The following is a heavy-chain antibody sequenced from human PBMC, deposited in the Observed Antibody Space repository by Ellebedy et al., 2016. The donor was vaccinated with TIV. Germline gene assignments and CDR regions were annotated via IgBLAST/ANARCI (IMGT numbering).Heavy chain of an antibody. CDR1: GGSISSSNW. CDR2: IYHSGST. Sequence: SETLSLXXAVSGGSISSSNWWCWVRQPPGKGLEWIGEIYHSGSTNYNPSLKSRVTISVDKSKNQFSLKLSSVTAADTAVYYCARVSVAAAVNYYYYGMDVWGQGTTVTVSS. D-gene: IGHD6-13*01. J-gene: IGHJ6*02. V-gene: IGHV4-4*02. CDR3: ARVSVAAAVNYYYYGMDV.